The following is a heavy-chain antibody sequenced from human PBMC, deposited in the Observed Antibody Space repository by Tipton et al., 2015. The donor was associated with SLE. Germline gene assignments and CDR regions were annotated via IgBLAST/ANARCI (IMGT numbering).Heavy chain of an antibody. CDR3: ARLVGGRAARPGYFDY. CDR1: GGSISSSSYY. D-gene: IGHD6-6*01. Sequence: TLSLTCTVSGGSISSSSYYWGWIRQPPGKGLEWIGSIYYSGTTYYNPSLKSRLTIPVDTSKNQFSLKLHSVTAADTALYYCARLVGGRAARPGYFDYWGQGTLVTVSS. CDR2: IYYSGTT. V-gene: IGHV4-39*01. J-gene: IGHJ4*02.